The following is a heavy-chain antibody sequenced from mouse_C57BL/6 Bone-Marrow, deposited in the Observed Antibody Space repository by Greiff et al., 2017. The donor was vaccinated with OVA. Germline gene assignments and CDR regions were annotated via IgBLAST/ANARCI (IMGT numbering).Heavy chain of an antibody. CDR2: IRSKSNNYAT. CDR3: VRHDYSNYGWFAY. D-gene: IGHD2-5*01. V-gene: IGHV10-1*01. Sequence: EVMLVESGGGLVQPKGSLKLSCAASGFSFNTYAMNWVRQAPGKGLEWVARIRSKSNNYATYYADSVKDRFTISRDDSESMLYLQMNNLKTEDTAMYYCVRHDYSNYGWFAYWGQGTLVTVSA. J-gene: IGHJ3*01. CDR1: GFSFNTYA.